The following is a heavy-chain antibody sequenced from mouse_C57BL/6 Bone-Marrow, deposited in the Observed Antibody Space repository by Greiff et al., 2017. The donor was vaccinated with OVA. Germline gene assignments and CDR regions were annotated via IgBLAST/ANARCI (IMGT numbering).Heavy chain of an antibody. J-gene: IGHJ2*01. Sequence: VQLQQPGTELVKPGASVKLSCKASGYTFTSYWMHWVKQRPGQGLEWIGNINPSNGGTNYNDKFKSKATLTVDKSSSTAYMQRSSLTSEDSAVYYCARSQGLRRTNYWGQGTTLTVSS. D-gene: IGHD2-4*01. CDR2: INPSNGGT. CDR1: GYTFTSYW. V-gene: IGHV1-53*01. CDR3: ARSQGLRRTNY.